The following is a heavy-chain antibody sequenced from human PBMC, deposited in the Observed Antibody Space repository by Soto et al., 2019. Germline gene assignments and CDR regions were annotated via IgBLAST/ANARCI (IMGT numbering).Heavy chain of an antibody. D-gene: IGHD6-19*01. J-gene: IGHJ2*01. CDR2: IIPFFATT. Sequence: QVQLVQSGTEVKKPGSSVKVSCKASGGTFSRYAISWVRQAPGQGLEWMGGIIPFFATTNYAQSFQGRVTITAAESTSTAYMELRSLSSEDTAVYYCAQTLGLAVSGHCRFDLWGRGTLVTVTS. CDR1: GGTFSRYA. V-gene: IGHV1-69*12. CDR3: AQTLGLAVSGHCRFDL.